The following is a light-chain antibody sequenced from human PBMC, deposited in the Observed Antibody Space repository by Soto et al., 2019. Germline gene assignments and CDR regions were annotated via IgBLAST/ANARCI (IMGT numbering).Light chain of an antibody. J-gene: IGKJ5*01. CDR3: LQRSDWPIT. CDR2: GAS. CDR1: QSVSSSY. Sequence: EIVLTQSPGTLSLSPGERATLSCRASQSVSSSYLDWYQQKPGQAPRLLIYGASTRATGIPARFSGSGSGTDFTLTISYLEPEDFAVYYCLQRSDWPITFGQGTRLEIK. V-gene: IGKV3D-20*02.